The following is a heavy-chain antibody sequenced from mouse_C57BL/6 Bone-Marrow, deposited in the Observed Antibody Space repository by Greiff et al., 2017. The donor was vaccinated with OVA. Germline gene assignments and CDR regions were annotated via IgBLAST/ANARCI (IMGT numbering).Heavy chain of an antibody. CDR2: SRNKANDYTT. CDR1: GFTFSDFY. V-gene: IGHV7-1*01. Sequence: DVKLVESGGGLVQSGRSLRLSCATSGFTFSDFYMEWVRQAPGKGLEWIAASRNKANDYTTEYSASVKGIVSRDTSQSILYLQMNALRAEDTAIYYCARDDYYWYFDVWGTGTTVTVSS. CDR3: ARDDYYWYFDV. J-gene: IGHJ1*03.